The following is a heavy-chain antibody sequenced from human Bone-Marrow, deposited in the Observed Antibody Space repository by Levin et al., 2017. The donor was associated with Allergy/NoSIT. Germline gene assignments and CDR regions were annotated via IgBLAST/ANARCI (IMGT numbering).Heavy chain of an antibody. CDR2: IIPILGIA. Sequence: SVKVSCKASGGTFSSYAISWVRQAPGQGLEWMGRIIPILGIANYAQKFQGRVTITADKSTSTAYMELSSLRSEDTAVYYCARGEYCSSTSCLHYYYYYMDVWGKGTTVTVSS. CDR1: GGTFSSYA. D-gene: IGHD2-2*01. J-gene: IGHJ6*03. V-gene: IGHV1-69*04. CDR3: ARGEYCSSTSCLHYYYYYMDV.